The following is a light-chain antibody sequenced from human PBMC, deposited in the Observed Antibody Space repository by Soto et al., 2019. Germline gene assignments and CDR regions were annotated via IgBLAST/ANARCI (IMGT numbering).Light chain of an antibody. CDR2: GAS. J-gene: IGKJ5*01. V-gene: IGKV3D-20*02. CDR1: QSVSSSY. Sequence: IVLTQSPAILALSPGDRATLSCRASQSVSSSYLAWYQHNPGQAPRLLIHGASSRVTGIPDRFSGSGSGTDFTLTITRLEPEDFAVYYCQQRNIWPPVTFGQGTRLEIK. CDR3: QQRNIWPPVT.